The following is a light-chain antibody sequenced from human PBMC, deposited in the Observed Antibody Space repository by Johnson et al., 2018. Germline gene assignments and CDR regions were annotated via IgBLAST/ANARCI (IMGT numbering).Light chain of an antibody. J-gene: IGLJ1*01. CDR2: ENN. Sequence: QSVLTQPPSVSAAPGQKVTISCSGSSSNIGNNYVSWYQQLPGTAPKLLIYENNKQPSGIPDRFSGSKSGTSATLGITALQTGDEADYYCGTWDSSLSAGNVFGTGTKVTVL. CDR3: GTWDSSLSAGNV. CDR1: SSNIGNNY. V-gene: IGLV1-51*02.